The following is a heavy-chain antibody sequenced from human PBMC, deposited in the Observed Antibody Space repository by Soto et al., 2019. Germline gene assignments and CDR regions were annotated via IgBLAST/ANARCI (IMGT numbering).Heavy chain of an antibody. CDR3: ARGYYYARPDEWYYYGMDG. CDR2: IYYSGST. D-gene: IGHD3-22*01. Sequence: QVQLQESGPGLVKPSQTLSLTCTVSGGSISSGGYFWSWIRQHPGKGLEWIGYIYYSGSTYYNPSLKSRVTRSVDTSKNHFSRKLSSVSAADTAVYYWARGYYYARPDEWYYYGMDGWGQGTAVTVSS. CDR1: GGSISSGGYF. V-gene: IGHV4-31*03. J-gene: IGHJ6*02.